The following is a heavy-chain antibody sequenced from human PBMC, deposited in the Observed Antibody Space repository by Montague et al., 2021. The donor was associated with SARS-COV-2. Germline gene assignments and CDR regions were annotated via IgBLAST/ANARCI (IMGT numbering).Heavy chain of an antibody. CDR2: IYNSGST. V-gene: IGHV4-59*01. J-gene: IGHJ3*01. D-gene: IGHD6-13*01. CDR3: ASVGRGGSWYEVAFDF. CDR1: GGSISRYS. Sequence: SETLSLTCTVSGGSISRYSWTWIRQPPGKGLEWIGYIYNSGSTNYNPSLTSRVTISVDTSKNQFSLKLSSVAAAGTAVYFCASVGRGGSWYEVAFDFWGQGTMVTVSS.